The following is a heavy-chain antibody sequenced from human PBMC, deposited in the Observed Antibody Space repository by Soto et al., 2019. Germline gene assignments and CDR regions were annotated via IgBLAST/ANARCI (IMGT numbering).Heavy chain of an antibody. V-gene: IGHV1-69*13. CDR1: GGTFSSYA. J-gene: IGHJ6*02. Sequence: SVKVSCKASGGTFSSYAISWVRQAPGQGLEWMGGIIPIFGTANYAQKFQGRVTITADESTSTAYMELSSLRSEDTAVYYCARDGPADIQVYYYYGMDVWGQGTTVTVSS. CDR3: ARDGPADIQVYYYYGMDV. D-gene: IGHD2-2*01. CDR2: IIPIFGTA.